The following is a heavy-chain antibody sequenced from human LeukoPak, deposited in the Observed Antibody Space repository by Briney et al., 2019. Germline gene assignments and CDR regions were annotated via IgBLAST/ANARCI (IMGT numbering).Heavy chain of an antibody. J-gene: IGHJ6*02. CDR3: ARGGSGYDSFYYYGMDV. D-gene: IGHD5-12*01. CDR2: IYDSGST. CDR1: GGSISSYY. V-gene: IGHV4-59*01. Sequence: SETLSLTCTVSGGSISSYYWSWIRQPPGMGLEWIGYIYDSGSTNYNPSLKSRVTISVDTSKNQFSLKLSSVTAADTAVYYCARGGSGYDSFYYYGMDVWGQGTTVTVSS.